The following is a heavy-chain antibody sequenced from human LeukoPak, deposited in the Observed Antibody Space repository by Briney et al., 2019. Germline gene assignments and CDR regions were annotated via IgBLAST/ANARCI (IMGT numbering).Heavy chain of an antibody. CDR2: INQGGSDK. J-gene: IGHJ4*02. Sequence: GGSLRLSCAASGFTFSGHWMGWVRQAPGKGLEWVANINQGGSDKYYVDSVKGRFTISRDNANNLLYLQMNSLRGEDTAVYYCTRDRSRAEDDWGRGTLVTVSS. CDR1: GFTFSGHW. D-gene: IGHD1-14*01. V-gene: IGHV3-7*01. CDR3: TRDRSRAEDD.